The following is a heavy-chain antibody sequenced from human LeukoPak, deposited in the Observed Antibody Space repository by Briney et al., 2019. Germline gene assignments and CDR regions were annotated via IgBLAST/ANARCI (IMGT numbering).Heavy chain of an antibody. D-gene: IGHD1-26*01. Sequence: SETLALTCTVSGGSITSGNYYWNWIRQPAEKGLEWIGRIWSGGGPSYKPSLNSRVTISVDTSKNQFSLKLSSVTAADTAVYYCARLRMGATTTTFDYWGQGTLVTVSS. J-gene: IGHJ4*02. CDR1: GGSITSGNYY. CDR3: ARLRMGATTTTFDY. CDR2: IWSGGGP. V-gene: IGHV4-61*02.